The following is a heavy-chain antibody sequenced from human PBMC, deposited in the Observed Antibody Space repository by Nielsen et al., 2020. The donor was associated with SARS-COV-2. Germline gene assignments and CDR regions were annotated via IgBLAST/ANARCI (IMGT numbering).Heavy chain of an antibody. V-gene: IGHV3-30*03. CDR1: GFTFSSYG. CDR3: VRDEVEMATTPGFDS. Sequence: GGSLRLSCAASGFTFSSYGMHWVRQAPGKGLEWVAVISYDGSNKYYADSVKGRFTISRDNSKNTLYLQMNSLRAEDTAVYHCVRDEVEMATTPGFDSWGQGTLVTVSS. D-gene: IGHD5-24*01. J-gene: IGHJ4*02. CDR2: ISYDGSNK.